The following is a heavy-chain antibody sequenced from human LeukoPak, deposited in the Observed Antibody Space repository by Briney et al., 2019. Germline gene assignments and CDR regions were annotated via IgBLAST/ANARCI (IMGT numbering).Heavy chain of an antibody. J-gene: IGHJ4*02. CDR1: GFTFSDSA. V-gene: IGHV3-21*01. CDR2: ITSTSVST. D-gene: IGHD3-9*01. CDR3: ARTYYDILTSYNPYFDY. Sequence: GGSLRLSCAASGFTFSDSALHWVRQASGKGLEWVASITSTSVSTYYADSVKGRFTISRDNAKNSLYLQMNSLRAEDTAVYYCARTYYDILTSYNPYFDYWGQGTLVTVSS.